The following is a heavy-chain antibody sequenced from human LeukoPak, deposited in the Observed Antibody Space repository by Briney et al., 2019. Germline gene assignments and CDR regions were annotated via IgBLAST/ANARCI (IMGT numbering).Heavy chain of an antibody. D-gene: IGHD6-13*01. CDR3: ARVIAAAGKVWFDP. CDR1: GGSISSGGYY. CDR2: IYYSGST. J-gene: IGHJ5*02. Sequence: SETLSLTCTVSGGSISSGGYYWSWIRQHPGKGLEWIGYIYYSGSTYYNPSLKSRVTISVDTSKNQFSLKLSSVSAADTAVYYCARVIAAAGKVWFDPWGQGTLVTVSS. V-gene: IGHV4-31*03.